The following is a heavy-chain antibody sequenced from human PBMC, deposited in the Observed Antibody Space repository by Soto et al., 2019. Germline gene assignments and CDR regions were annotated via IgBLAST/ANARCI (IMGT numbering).Heavy chain of an antibody. D-gene: IGHD3-3*01. CDR3: ARDLWSGYYSGYYYYYYYGMDV. V-gene: IGHV3-48*02. J-gene: IGHJ6*02. CDR1: GFTFSSYS. Sequence: WGSLRLSCAASGFTFSSYSINFFRHSPLKWLEWVSYISSSSSTIYYADSVKGRFTISRDNAKNSLYLQMNSLRDEDTAVYYCARDLWSGYYSGYYYYYYYGMDVWGQGTTVTVSS. CDR2: ISSSSSTI.